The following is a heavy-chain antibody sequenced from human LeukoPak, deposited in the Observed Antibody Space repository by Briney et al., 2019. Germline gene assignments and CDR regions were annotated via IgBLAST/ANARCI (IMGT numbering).Heavy chain of an antibody. V-gene: IGHV5-51*01. CDR1: GYSFTSHW. J-gene: IGHJ3*01. CDR3: ARHRDSSGFPAAFDL. D-gene: IGHD3-22*01. Sequence: GESLKISCKGSGYSFTSHWIGWVRQMPGRGLEWMGIIYPGDSNIRYSPSFQGQVSISADKSISTAYLQWSSLQASDTAMYYCARHRDSSGFPAAFDLWGQGTLVTVSS. CDR2: IYPGDSNI.